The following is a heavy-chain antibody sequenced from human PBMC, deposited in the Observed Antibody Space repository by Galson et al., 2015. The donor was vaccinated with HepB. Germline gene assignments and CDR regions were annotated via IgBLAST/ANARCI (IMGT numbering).Heavy chain of an antibody. CDR1: GFTFNNFW. V-gene: IGHV3-7*03. Sequence: SLRLSCAASGFTFNNFWMSWVRQAPGKGLEWVANIKQDGSEKYYVDSVKGRSTISRDNAKNSLYLQMNSLRAEDTAVYYCARHYDYVWGSYRIPGGYFDYWGQGTLLTVSP. CDR3: ARHYDYVWGSYRIPGGYFDY. J-gene: IGHJ4*02. CDR2: IKQDGSEK. D-gene: IGHD3-16*02.